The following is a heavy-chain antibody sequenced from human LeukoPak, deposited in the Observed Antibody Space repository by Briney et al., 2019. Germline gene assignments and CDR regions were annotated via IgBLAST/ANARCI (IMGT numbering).Heavy chain of an antibody. D-gene: IGHD6-19*01. V-gene: IGHV3-11*04. Sequence: GGSLRLSCADSEFTIRDHYVSWIRQAPGKGLEWVSYTSGSGSTIYYGDSVKGRFTISRDDAKKLVYLQMNSLRAEDTAVYYCASPSVRTAHAFDFWGQGTMVTVSS. CDR2: TSGSGSTI. J-gene: IGHJ3*01. CDR1: EFTIRDHY. CDR3: ASPSVRTAHAFDF.